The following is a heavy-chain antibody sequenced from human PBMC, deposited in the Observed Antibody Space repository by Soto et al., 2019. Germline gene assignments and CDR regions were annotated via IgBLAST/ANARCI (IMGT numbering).Heavy chain of an antibody. J-gene: IGHJ3*02. CDR2: IIPILGIA. CDR1: GGTFSSYT. D-gene: IGHD4-4*01. CDR3: ARDYCCNFAFDI. V-gene: IGHV1-69*08. Sequence: QVQLVQSGAEVKKPGSSVKVSCKASGGTFSSYTISWVRQAPGQGLEWMGRIIPILGIANYAQKFQGRVTITADKSTSTAYMELSSLRSEDTAVYYCARDYCCNFAFDIWGQGTMVTVSS.